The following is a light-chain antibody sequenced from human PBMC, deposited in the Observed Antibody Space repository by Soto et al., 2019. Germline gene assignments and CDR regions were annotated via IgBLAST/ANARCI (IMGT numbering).Light chain of an antibody. J-gene: IGKJ1*01. Sequence: DIQMTQSPSTLSASVGDRVTITCRATQSISSWLAWYQQKPGKAPKLLLYDASSLESEVPSRFSASGAGTEFTLTISRLQPDGFANYYCQQYNSYWTFGQGTRVEI. V-gene: IGKV1-5*01. CDR3: QQYNSYWT. CDR2: DAS. CDR1: QSISSW.